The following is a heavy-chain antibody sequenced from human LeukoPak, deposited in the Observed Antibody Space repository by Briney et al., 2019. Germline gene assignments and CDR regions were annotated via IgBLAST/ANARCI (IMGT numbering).Heavy chain of an antibody. V-gene: IGHV3-48*01. J-gene: IGHJ4*02. CDR2: ISSSSSTI. CDR3: ARAETIFWSGYYTYFDY. Sequence: GGSLRLSCAASGLTFSSYSMNWVRQAPGKGLEWVSYISSSSSTIYYADSVKGRFTISRDNAKNSLYLQMNSLRAEDTAVYYCARAETIFWSGYYTYFDYWGQGTLVTVSS. D-gene: IGHD3-3*01. CDR1: GLTFSSYS.